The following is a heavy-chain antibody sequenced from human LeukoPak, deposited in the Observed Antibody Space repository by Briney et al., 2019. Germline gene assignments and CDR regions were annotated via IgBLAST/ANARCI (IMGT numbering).Heavy chain of an antibody. D-gene: IGHD2-15*01. V-gene: IGHV1-2*02. CDR3: ARPKEAATTFRAFDI. CDR1: GYTFTGYY. CDR2: LNPNSGGT. Sequence: ASVKVPCKASGYTFTGYYIHWVRQAPGQGLEWMGWLNPNSGGTNYAQKFQGRLTMTRDTSISTAYMELSSLRSDDTAVYFCARPKEAATTFRAFDIWGQGTMVTVSS. J-gene: IGHJ3*02.